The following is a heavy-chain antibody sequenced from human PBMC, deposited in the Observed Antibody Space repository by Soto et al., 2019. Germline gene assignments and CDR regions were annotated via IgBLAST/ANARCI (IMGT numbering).Heavy chain of an antibody. V-gene: IGHV5-51*01. D-gene: IGHD6-19*01. Sequence: PGESLKISCKGSGCSFTSYWIGWVRQMPGKGLEWMGIIYPGDSDTRYSPSFQGQVTISADKSISTAYLQWSSLKASDTAMYYCARTEIDSSGWWDNFDCWGQGTLVTVSS. CDR2: IYPGDSDT. CDR1: GCSFTSYW. CDR3: ARTEIDSSGWWDNFDC. J-gene: IGHJ4*02.